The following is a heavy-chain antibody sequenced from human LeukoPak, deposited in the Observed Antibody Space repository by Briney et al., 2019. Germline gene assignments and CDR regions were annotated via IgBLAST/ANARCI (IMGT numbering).Heavy chain of an antibody. CDR3: ATRPAGSTWYGVFDY. CDR2: VFNGGST. V-gene: IGHV4-59*11. J-gene: IGHJ4*02. CDR1: GGSINSHY. Sequence: SETLSLTYTVSGGSINSHYWSWIRQPPGKGLEWIGYVFNGGSTNYNPSLKSRVTMSVDTSRDQFSLRLNSVTAADTAIYYCATRPAGSTWYGVFDYWSQGTLVTVSS. D-gene: IGHD6-13*01.